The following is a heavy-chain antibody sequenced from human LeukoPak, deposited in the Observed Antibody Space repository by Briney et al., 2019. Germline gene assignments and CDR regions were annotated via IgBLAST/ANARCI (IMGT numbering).Heavy chain of an antibody. CDR1: GFTFSDYY. Sequence: GGSLRLSCAASGFTFSDYYMSWIRQAPGKGLEWVSYISSSGSTIYYADSVKGRFTISRDNAKNSLYLQMNSLRAEDTALYYCAKGARWFGELDHEDYYYYYMDVWGKGTTVTISS. CDR3: AKGARWFGELDHEDYYYYYMDV. CDR2: ISSSGSTI. D-gene: IGHD3-10*01. J-gene: IGHJ6*03. V-gene: IGHV3-11*01.